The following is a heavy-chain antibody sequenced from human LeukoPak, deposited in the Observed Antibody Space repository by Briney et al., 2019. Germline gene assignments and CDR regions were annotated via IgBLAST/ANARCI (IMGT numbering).Heavy chain of an antibody. CDR1: DGSISSGSYY. D-gene: IGHD6-13*01. Sequence: PSQTLSLTCTVSDGSISSGSYYWGWVRQPPGKGLEWIGSIYYSGSTYYNPSLKSRVTVSVDTSKNQFSLKLSSVTAADTAVYYCARVQYSSSWDSEPNWFDPWGQGTLVTVSS. CDR3: ARVQYSSSWDSEPNWFDP. V-gene: IGHV4-39*07. J-gene: IGHJ5*02. CDR2: IYYSGST.